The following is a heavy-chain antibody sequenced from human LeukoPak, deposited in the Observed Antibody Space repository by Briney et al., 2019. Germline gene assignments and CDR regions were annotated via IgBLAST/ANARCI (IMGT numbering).Heavy chain of an antibody. CDR3: SREGGVAAKIDP. Sequence: SETLSLTCTVSGGSISDYYWTWIRQPAGKGLEWIGSLYHSGGPHYNPSLKSRVTISVDTSKNQFSLKLRSVTAADTAVYYCSREGGVAAKIDPWGQGTLVTVSS. CDR2: LYHSGGP. D-gene: IGHD2-15*01. V-gene: IGHV4-38-2*02. CDR1: GGSISDYY. J-gene: IGHJ5*02.